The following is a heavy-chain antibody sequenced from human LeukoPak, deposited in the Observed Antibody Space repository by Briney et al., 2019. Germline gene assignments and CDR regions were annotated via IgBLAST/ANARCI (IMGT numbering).Heavy chain of an antibody. J-gene: IGHJ5*02. D-gene: IGHD3-10*01. CDR1: GGSFSGYY. CDR2: INHSGST. CDR3: AKYLYGSGSYYNWFDP. V-gene: IGHV4-34*01. Sequence: SETLSLTCAVYGGSFSGYYWSWIRQPPGKGLEWIGEINHSGSTNYNSSLKSRVTISVDTSKNQFSLKLSSVTAADTAVYYCAKYLYGSGSYYNWFDPWGQGTLVTVSS.